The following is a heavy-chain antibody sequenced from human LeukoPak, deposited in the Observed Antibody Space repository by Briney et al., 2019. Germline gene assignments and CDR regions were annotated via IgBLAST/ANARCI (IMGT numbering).Heavy chain of an antibody. CDR2: IYYSGST. V-gene: IGHV4-59*01. CDR1: GGSISSYY. J-gene: IGHJ4*02. Sequence: SETLSLTCTVSGGSISSYYWSRIRQPPGKGLEWIGYIYYSGSTNYNPSLKSRVTISVDTSKNQFSLKLSSVTAADTAVYYCARSLELNYFDYWGQGTLVTVSS. CDR3: ARSLELNYFDY. D-gene: IGHD1-7*01.